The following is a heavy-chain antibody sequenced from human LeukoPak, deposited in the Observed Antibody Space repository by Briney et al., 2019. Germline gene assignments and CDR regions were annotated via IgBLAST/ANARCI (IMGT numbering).Heavy chain of an antibody. V-gene: IGHV3-23*01. CDR2: ISGGGGST. CDR3: ARDIGWSSGDPGMDV. Sequence: PGGSLRLSCAASGFTFSSYAMSWVRQAPGKGLEWVSTISGGGGSTYYADFVKGRFTISRDNSKNTLFLQMNSLRVEDTAVYYCARDIGWSSGDPGMDVWGQGTTVTVSS. CDR1: GFTFSSYA. J-gene: IGHJ6*02. D-gene: IGHD1-26*01.